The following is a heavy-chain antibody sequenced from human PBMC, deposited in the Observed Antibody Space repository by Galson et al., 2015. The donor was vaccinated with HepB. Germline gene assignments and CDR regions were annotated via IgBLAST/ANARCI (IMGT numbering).Heavy chain of an antibody. CDR2: IWYDGSNK. V-gene: IGHV3-33*01. J-gene: IGHJ4*02. CDR3: ARDRGGSNYFDY. Sequence: SLRLSCAASGFTFSSYGMHWVRQAPGKGLEWVAVIWYDGSNKYYADSVEGRFTISRDNSKNTLYLQMNSLRAEDTAVYYCARDRGGSNYFDYWGQGTLVTVSS. CDR1: GFTFSSYG. D-gene: IGHD2-15*01.